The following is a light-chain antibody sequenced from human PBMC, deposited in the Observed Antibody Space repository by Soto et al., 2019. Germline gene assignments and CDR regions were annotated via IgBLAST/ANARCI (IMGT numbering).Light chain of an antibody. CDR3: QQYGSSPRT. V-gene: IGKV3-20*01. J-gene: IGKJ1*01. Sequence: IVLPKSPGTLSLSPGERTTLSCRASQSISRYLAWYQQKPGQGPRLLIYGASSRATGTPDRFSGSGSGTDFTLAISRLEPEDFAVYYCQQYGSSPRTFGQGTKVDI. CDR2: GAS. CDR1: QSISRY.